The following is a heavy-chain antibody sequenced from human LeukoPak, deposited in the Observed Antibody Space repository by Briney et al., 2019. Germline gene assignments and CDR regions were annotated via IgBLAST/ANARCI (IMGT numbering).Heavy chain of an antibody. CDR3: ARGYSSGWHRPEDDY. CDR1: GYTFTGYY. J-gene: IGHJ4*02. D-gene: IGHD6-19*01. V-gene: IGHV1-2*02. CDR2: INPNSGGT. Sequence: GASVKVSCKASGYTFTGYYMHWVRQAPGQGLEWMGWINPNSGGTNYAQKFQGRVTMTRDTSISTAYMELSRLRSDDTAVYYCARGYSSGWHRPEDDYWGQGTLVTVSS.